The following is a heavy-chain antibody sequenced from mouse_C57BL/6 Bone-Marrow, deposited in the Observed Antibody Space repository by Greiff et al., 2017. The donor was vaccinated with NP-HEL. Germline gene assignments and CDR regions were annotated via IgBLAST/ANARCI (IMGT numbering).Heavy chain of an antibody. CDR2: INPNNGGT. CDR1: GYTFTDYY. Sequence: VQLKDSGPELVKPGASVKISCKASGYTFTDYYMNWVKQSHGKSLEWIGDINPNNGGTSYNQKFKGKATLTVDKSSSTAYMELRSLTSEDSAVYYCATSPIYYYGSSNRYAMDYWGQGTSVTVSS. V-gene: IGHV1-26*01. CDR3: ATSPIYYYGSSNRYAMDY. D-gene: IGHD1-1*01. J-gene: IGHJ4*01.